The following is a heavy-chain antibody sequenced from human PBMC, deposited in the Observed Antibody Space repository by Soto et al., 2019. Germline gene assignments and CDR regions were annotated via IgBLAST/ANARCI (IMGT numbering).Heavy chain of an antibody. V-gene: IGHV3-23*01. CDR3: AKENGYSSSWFEFDY. CDR1: GFTFSSYV. Sequence: PGGSLRLSCAASGFTFSSYVMSWVRQAPGKGLEWVSAISGSGGSTYYADSVKGRFTISRDNSKNTLYLQMNSLGAEDTAVYYCAKENGYSSSWFEFDYWGQGTLVTVSS. CDR2: ISGSGGST. J-gene: IGHJ4*02. D-gene: IGHD6-13*01.